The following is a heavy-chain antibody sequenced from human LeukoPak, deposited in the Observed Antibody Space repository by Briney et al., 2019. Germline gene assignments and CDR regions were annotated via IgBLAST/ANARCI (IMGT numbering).Heavy chain of an antibody. D-gene: IGHD6-13*01. Sequence: SETLSLTCSVSGGSINNNNYYWGWIRQPPGKGLEWIGSIYYSGNAYYNPSLNGRATISGDTSKNQFSLNLISVPAADTAVYYCARRGSRYTSINWFDPWGHGTLVTVSS. V-gene: IGHV4-39*01. CDR3: ARRGSRYTSINWFDP. CDR1: GGSINNNNYY. J-gene: IGHJ5*02. CDR2: IYYSGNA.